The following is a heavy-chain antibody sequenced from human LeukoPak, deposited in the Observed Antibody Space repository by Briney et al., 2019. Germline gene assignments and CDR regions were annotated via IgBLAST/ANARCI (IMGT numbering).Heavy chain of an antibody. V-gene: IGHV3-30*18. CDR3: AKELKAAGIFDY. CDR2: ISYDGSNK. J-gene: IGHJ4*02. Sequence: PGGSLRLSCAASGFTFSSYGMHWVRQAPGKRLEWVAVISYDGSNKYYADSVKGRFTISRDNSKNTLYLQMNSLRAEDTAVYYCAKELKAAGIFDYWGQGTLVTVSS. D-gene: IGHD6-13*01. CDR1: GFTFSSYG.